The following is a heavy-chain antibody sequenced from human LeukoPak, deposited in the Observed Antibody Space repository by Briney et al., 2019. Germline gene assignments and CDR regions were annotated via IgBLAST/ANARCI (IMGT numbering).Heavy chain of an antibody. CDR2: IMPNFGTA. CDR3: AISTKRGYSYGFDY. J-gene: IGHJ4*02. CDR1: GCTFSSYA. D-gene: IGHD5-18*01. V-gene: IGHV1-69*13. Sequence: SSVTVSCKASGCTFSSYAISWLRQAPGQGLEWIGGIMPNFGTANYAQKSQGRVTITADESTSTPYMELRSLVSEDAAVYYCAISTKRGYSYGFDYWGQGTLVTVSS.